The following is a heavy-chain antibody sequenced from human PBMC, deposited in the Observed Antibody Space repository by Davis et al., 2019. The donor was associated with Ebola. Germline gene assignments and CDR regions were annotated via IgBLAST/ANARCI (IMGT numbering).Heavy chain of an antibody. CDR2: MNPSSGNT. Sequence: ASVKVSCKASGYTFTSYDINWVRQATGQGLEWMGWMNPSSGNTGYAQKFQGRVTMARNTSISTAYMELSSLRSEDTAVYYCARGRFLEWLFAGGYWGQGTLVTVSS. CDR1: GYTFTSYD. V-gene: IGHV1-8*01. D-gene: IGHD3-3*01. J-gene: IGHJ4*02. CDR3: ARGRFLEWLFAGGY.